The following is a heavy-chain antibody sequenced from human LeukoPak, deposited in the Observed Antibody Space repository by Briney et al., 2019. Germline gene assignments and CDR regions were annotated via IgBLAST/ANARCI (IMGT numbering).Heavy chain of an antibody. D-gene: IGHD6-19*01. CDR1: GFTFSSYA. V-gene: IGHV3-23*01. CDR3: ARRYSSGWYAKTDYFDY. Sequence: GGSLRLSCAASGFTFSSYAMSWVRQAPGKGLEWVSAISGSGGSTYYADSVKGRFTISRDNSKNTLYLQMNSLRAEDTAVYYCARRYSSGWYAKTDYFDYWGQGTLVTVSS. J-gene: IGHJ4*02. CDR2: ISGSGGST.